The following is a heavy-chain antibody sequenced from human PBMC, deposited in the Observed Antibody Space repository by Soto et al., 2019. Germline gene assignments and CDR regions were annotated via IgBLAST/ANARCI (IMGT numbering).Heavy chain of an antibody. Sequence: PGGSLRLSCTASGFTFGDYAMSWFRQAPGKGLEWVGFIRSKAYGGTTEYAASVKGRFTISRDDSKSIAYLQMNSLKTEDTAVYYCTSGVYDISTGYRRWFDPWGQGTLVTVSS. CDR3: TSGVYDISTGYRRWFDP. CDR1: GFTFGDYA. J-gene: IGHJ5*02. D-gene: IGHD3-9*01. CDR2: IRSKAYGGTT. V-gene: IGHV3-49*03.